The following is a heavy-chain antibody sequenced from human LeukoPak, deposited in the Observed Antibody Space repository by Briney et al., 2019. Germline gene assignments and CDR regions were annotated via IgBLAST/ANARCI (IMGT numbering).Heavy chain of an antibody. J-gene: IGHJ4*02. Sequence: ASVKVSCKASGYTFTGYYMHWVRQAPGQGLEWMEWINPNSGGTNYAQKFQGRVTMTRDTSISTAYMELSRLRSDDTAVYYCARMVKGPSSSSDYWGQGTLVTVSS. CDR2: INPNSGGT. CDR1: GYTFTGYY. V-gene: IGHV1-2*02. D-gene: IGHD6-6*01. CDR3: ARMVKGPSSSSDY.